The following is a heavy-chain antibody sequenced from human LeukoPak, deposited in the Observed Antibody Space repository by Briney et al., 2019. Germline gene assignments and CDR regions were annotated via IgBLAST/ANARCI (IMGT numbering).Heavy chain of an antibody. CDR3: TRDALFGSGRTHLDF. Sequence: GGSLRLSCAASEFTFNRYWMSWVRQAPGKGLQWVANIKQDGSEAHYVDSVKGRFTISGDNAKNSLSLQMNSLNVDDTGVYFCTRDALFGSGRTHLDFWSQGTLVSVSS. V-gene: IGHV3-7*04. J-gene: IGHJ4*02. D-gene: IGHD3-10*01. CDR1: EFTFNRYW. CDR2: IKQDGSEA.